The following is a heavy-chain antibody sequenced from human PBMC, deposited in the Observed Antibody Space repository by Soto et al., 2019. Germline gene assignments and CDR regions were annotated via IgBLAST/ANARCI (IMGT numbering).Heavy chain of an antibody. J-gene: IGHJ5*02. Sequence: ASVKVSCKASGYTFTSYGISWVRQAPGQGLEWMGWISAYNGNTNYAQKLQGRVTMTTDTSTSTAYMELRSLRSDDTAVYCCAGDYWTYYYDSSGYYPDPWGQGTLVTVSS. CDR3: AGDYWTYYYDSSGYYPDP. V-gene: IGHV1-18*01. CDR1: GYTFTSYG. D-gene: IGHD3-22*01. CDR2: ISAYNGNT.